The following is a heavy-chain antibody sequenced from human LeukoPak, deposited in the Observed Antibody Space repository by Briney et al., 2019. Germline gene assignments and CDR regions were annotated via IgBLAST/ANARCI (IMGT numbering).Heavy chain of an antibody. CDR2: IKQDGSEK. D-gene: IGHD2-21*02. Sequence: GGSLRLSCAASGFTFSSYWMSWVRQAPGKGLEWVANIKQDGSEKYYVDSVKGRFTISRDNAKNSLYLQMNSLRAEDTAVYYCAKAIVVVTAWFDYWGQGTLVTVSS. CDR1: GFTFSSYW. J-gene: IGHJ4*02. CDR3: AKAIVVVTAWFDY. V-gene: IGHV3-7*03.